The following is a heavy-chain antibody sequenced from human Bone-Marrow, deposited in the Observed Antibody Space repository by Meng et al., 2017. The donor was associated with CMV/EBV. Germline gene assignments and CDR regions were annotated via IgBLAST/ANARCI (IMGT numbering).Heavy chain of an antibody. Sequence: GGSLRLSCAASGFTFSSYSMNWVRQAPGKGLEWVSSISSSSSYIYYADSVKGRFTISRDNAKNSLYLQMNSLRAEDTAVYYCARTMAEAGTGGFDYWGQGTLVTVSS. J-gene: IGHJ4*02. D-gene: IGHD6-19*01. CDR1: GFTFSSYS. CDR3: ARTMAEAGTGGFDY. CDR2: ISSSSSYI. V-gene: IGHV3-21*01.